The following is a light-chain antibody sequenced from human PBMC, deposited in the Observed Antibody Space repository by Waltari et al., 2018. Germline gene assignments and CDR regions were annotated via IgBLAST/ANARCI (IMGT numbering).Light chain of an antibody. Sequence: EILMTQSPATLSVSPGERATLSCRASQSVSSNLAWYQQKPGQAHRLLIYDASSRAPSTPPTFRGSGSATEYALTISSLQSADASVYYCHQQNHWPPITFGQGTRLEIK. J-gene: IGKJ5*01. V-gene: IGKV3-15*01. CDR3: HQQNHWPPIT. CDR1: QSVSSN. CDR2: DAS.